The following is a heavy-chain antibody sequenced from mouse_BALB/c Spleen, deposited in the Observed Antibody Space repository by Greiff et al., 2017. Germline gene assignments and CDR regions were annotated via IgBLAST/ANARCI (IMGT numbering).Heavy chain of an antibody. CDR3: NAGGYDGGYYAMDY. J-gene: IGHJ4*01. Sequence: DVKLQESGAELVRSGASVKLSCTASGFNIKDYYMHWVKQRPEQGLEWIGWIDPENGDTEYAPKFQGKATMTADTSSNTAYLQLSSLTSEDTAVYYCNAGGYDGGYYAMDYWGQGTSVTVSS. CDR2: IDPENGDT. CDR1: GFNIKDYY. D-gene: IGHD2-14*01. V-gene: IGHV14-4*02.